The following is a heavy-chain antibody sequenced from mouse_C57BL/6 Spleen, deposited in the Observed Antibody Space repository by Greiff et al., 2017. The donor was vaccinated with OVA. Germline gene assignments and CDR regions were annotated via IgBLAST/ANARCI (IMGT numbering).Heavy chain of an antibody. V-gene: IGHV5-6*01. CDR3: ARHGEIGGVLDD. CDR1: GFTFSSYG. J-gene: IGHJ4*01. Sequence: EVQLVESGGDLVKPGGSLKLSCAASGFTFSSYGMSWVRQTPDKRLEWVATISSGGSYTYYPDSVKGRFTISRDNAKNTLYLQMSSLKSEDTAMYYCARHGEIGGVLDDWGQGTSVTVSS. CDR2: ISSGGSYT. D-gene: IGHD2-14*01.